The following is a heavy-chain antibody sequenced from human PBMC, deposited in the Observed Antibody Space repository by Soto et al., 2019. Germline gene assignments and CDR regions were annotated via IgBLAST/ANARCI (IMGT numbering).Heavy chain of an antibody. CDR1: GGSISSGGYY. V-gene: IGHV4-31*03. CDR2: IYYSGST. Sequence: PSETLSLTCTVSGGSISSGGYYWSWIRQHPGKGLEWIGYIYYSGSTYYNPSLKSRVTISVDTSKNQFSLKLSSVTAADTAVYYCARDLAASIEYVGLDPWGQGTLVTVSS. CDR3: ARDLAASIEYVGLDP. D-gene: IGHD3-16*01. J-gene: IGHJ5*02.